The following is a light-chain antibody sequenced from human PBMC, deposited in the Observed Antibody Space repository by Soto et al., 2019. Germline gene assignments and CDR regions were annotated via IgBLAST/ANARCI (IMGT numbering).Light chain of an antibody. CDR1: QGINTY. CDR2: AAS. CDR3: QKYNMAPPVT. Sequence: DLQMTQSPSSLSASVGDRVTISCRASQGINTYLAWYQQKPGKVPKLLIYAASTLQSGVPSRFSGSGSGTDFTLTITGLQPEDVATYYWQKYNMAPPVTFGPGTKVDV. V-gene: IGKV1-27*01. J-gene: IGKJ3*01.